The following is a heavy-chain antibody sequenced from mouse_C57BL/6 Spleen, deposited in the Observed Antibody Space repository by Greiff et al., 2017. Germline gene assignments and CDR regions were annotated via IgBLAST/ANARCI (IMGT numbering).Heavy chain of an antibody. CDR3: ARSGGYDGRVFAY. CDR2: INPNYGTT. J-gene: IGHJ3*01. V-gene: IGHV1-39*01. D-gene: IGHD2-2*01. Sequence: EVQLQQSGPELVKPGASVKISCKASGYSFTDYNMNWVKQSNGKSLEWIGVINPNYGTTSYNQKFKGKATLTVDQSSSTDYMQLNSLTSEDAAVYYCARSGGYDGRVFAYWGQGTLVTVSA. CDR1: GYSFTDYN.